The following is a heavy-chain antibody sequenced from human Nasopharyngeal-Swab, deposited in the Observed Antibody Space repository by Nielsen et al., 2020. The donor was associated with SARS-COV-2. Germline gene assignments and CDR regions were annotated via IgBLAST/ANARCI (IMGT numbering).Heavy chain of an antibody. CDR1: GGSISSGGYY. J-gene: IGHJ4*02. Sequence: SETLSLTCTVSGGSISSGGYYWSWIRQHPGKGLEWIGYIYYSGSTYYNPSLKSRVTISVDTSKNQFSLKLSSVTAADTAVYYCARETLGLGIVVGDYWGQGTLVTVPS. D-gene: IGHD3-22*01. V-gene: IGHV4-31*03. CDR2: IYYSGST. CDR3: ARETLGLGIVVGDY.